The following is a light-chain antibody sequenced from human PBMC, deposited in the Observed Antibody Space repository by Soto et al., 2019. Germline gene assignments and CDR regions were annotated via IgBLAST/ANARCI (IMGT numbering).Light chain of an antibody. J-gene: IGKJ4*01. Sequence: DIQLTQSPSFLSASVGDRVSITCRATQDISSYLAWYQQKPGKAPNLLIHSASTLRGGVSSRFGGSGSGTEFTLTISSLQPEDRATYYCQQGNSYPLTFGGGTKVEIK. CDR1: QDISSY. V-gene: IGKV1-9*01. CDR3: QQGNSYPLT. CDR2: SAS.